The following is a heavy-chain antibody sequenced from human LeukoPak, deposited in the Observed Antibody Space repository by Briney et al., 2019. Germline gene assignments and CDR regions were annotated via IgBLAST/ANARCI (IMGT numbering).Heavy chain of an antibody. CDR2: IKNRAGGGST. CDR3: ASEGPWLPVKEITF. CDR1: GFTVNHAW. V-gene: IGHV3-15*01. J-gene: IGHJ4*02. D-gene: IGHD5-12*01. Sequence: GGSHRLSCAASGFTVNHAWMSWVRQAPGKGLEWVGRIKNRAGGGSTDYAAPVKGRFTISRDDSKNTLYLQMNSLIPEDTAVYYCASEGPWLPVKEITFWGQGTLVTVSS.